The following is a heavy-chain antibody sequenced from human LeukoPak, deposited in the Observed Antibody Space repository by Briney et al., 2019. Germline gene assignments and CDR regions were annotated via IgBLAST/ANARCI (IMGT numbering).Heavy chain of an antibody. V-gene: IGHV4-59*12. CDR2: IYYSGST. Sequence: PSETLSLTCTVSGGSISNYYWSWIRQPPGKGLEWIGYIYYSGSTNYNPSLKSRVTISVDTSKNQFSLKLSSVTAADTAVYYCARLRARGYCSSTSCYRGGYYYMDVWGKGTTVTVSS. CDR1: GGSISNYY. J-gene: IGHJ6*03. D-gene: IGHD2-2*02. CDR3: ARLRARGYCSSTSCYRGGYYYMDV.